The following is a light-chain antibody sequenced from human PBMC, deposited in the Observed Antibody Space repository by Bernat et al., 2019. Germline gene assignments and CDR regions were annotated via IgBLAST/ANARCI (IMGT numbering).Light chain of an antibody. CDR2: KAS. V-gene: IGKV1-5*03. Sequence: DIQMTQSPLTLSASVGDRVTISCRASQSISSWLAWYQQKPGQAPKLLIYKASTLESGVPSRFSGSGSGTEFTLTISSLQPEDFGTYYCQQYNGYSRTFGQGTKLAIK. J-gene: IGKJ2*01. CDR3: QQYNGYSRT. CDR1: QSISSW.